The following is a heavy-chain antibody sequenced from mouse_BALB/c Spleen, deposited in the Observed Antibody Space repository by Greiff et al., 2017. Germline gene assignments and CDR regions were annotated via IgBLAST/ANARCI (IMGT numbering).Heavy chain of an antibody. CDR1: GYTFTSYW. CDR3: AYYGSSSWFAY. V-gene: IGHV1S81*02. D-gene: IGHD1-1*01. CDR2: INPSNGRT. J-gene: IGHJ3*01. Sequence: QVQLKQSGAELVKPGASVKLSCKASGYTFTSYWMHWVKQRPGQGLEWIGEINPSNGRTNYNEKFKSKATLTVDKSSSTAYMQLSSLTSEDSAVYYCAYYGSSSWFAYWGQGTLVTVSA.